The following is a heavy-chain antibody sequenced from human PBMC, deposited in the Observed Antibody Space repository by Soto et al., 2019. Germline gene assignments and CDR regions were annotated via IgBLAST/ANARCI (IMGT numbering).Heavy chain of an antibody. CDR1: GYSFTNYW. J-gene: IGHJ6*02. CDR2: IYPEDSDT. CDR3: ARHIAVAGTYGMDV. D-gene: IGHD6-19*01. V-gene: IGHV5-51*01. Sequence: GESLKISCKGSGYSFTNYWIGWVRQMPGKDLEWIGIIYPEDSDTRYSPSFQGQVTISADKSISTAYLQWSSLKASDTAMYYCARHIAVAGTYGMDVWGQGTTVTVSS.